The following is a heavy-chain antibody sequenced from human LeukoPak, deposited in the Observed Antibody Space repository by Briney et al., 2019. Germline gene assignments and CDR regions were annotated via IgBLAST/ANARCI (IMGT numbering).Heavy chain of an antibody. CDR1: GGSFSGYY. CDR3: ARVPLYDSSGYPYYFDY. D-gene: IGHD3-22*01. CDR2: VNHSGST. V-gene: IGHV4-34*01. J-gene: IGHJ4*02. Sequence: SETLSLTGAVYGGSFSGYYWSWIRQPPGKGREWSGEVNHSGSTNYNPSLKSRVTISVDTSKNQFSLKLRSVTAADTAVYYCARVPLYDSSGYPYYFDYWGQGTLVTVSS.